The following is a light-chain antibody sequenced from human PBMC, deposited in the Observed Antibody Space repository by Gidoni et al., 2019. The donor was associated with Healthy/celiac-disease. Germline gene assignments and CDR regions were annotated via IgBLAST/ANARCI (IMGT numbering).Light chain of an antibody. J-gene: IGLJ2*01. CDR2: KDS. CDR3: QSADSSGTSFVV. V-gene: IGLV3-25*03. Sequence: SYELTQPPSVAVSPGQTARITGSGDALPKQYAYWYQQKPGQAPVLVIYKDSERPSGIPKRFSGSSAGTTVTLTISGVQAEDEADYYCQSADSSGTSFVVFGGGTKLTVL. CDR1: ALPKQY.